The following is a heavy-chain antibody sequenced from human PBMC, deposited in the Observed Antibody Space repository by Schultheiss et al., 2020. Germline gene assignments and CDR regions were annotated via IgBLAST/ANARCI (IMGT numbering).Heavy chain of an antibody. J-gene: IGHJ6*03. CDR2: ISWNSGSI. Sequence: GGSLRLSCAASGFTFDDYAMHWVRQAPGKGLEWVSGISWNSGSIGYADSVKGRFTISRDNAKNSLYLQMNSLRAEDTALYYCAKDSYYYDSTAPMDVWGKGTTVTVSS. CDR1: GFTFDDYA. D-gene: IGHD3-22*01. V-gene: IGHV3-9*01. CDR3: AKDSYYYDSTAPMDV.